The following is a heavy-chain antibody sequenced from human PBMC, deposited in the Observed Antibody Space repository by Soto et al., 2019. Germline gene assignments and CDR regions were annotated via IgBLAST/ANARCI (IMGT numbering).Heavy chain of an antibody. CDR1: GFTFSTYA. Sequence: DVNLLQSGGGSAQPGGSLRLSCATSGFTFSTYAMTWVRQVSGRGVQWVSTILPDETGFYTGSVKGRFTISRDNYRGIVYLQMNDLWVEDAAIYYCAKDRLPTSGQRFYFDPWGQGSLVTVSS. D-gene: IGHD2-15*01. CDR2: ILPDETG. CDR3: AKDRLPTSGQRFYFDP. V-gene: IGHV3-23*01. J-gene: IGHJ4*02.